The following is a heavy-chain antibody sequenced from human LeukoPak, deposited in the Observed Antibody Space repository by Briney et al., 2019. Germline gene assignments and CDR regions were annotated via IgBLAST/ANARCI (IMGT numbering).Heavy chain of an antibody. CDR1: GFTFSSYG. CDR2: IRYHGSDK. D-gene: IGHD3-22*01. Sequence: GGSLRLSCAPSGFTFSSYGMHWVRQAPGKGLEWVAFIRYHGSDKYYADSVKDRFTIYRDNSKNTLYLQMNSLRAEDAAVYYCAKKWSGDYDSSGVNDAFDIWGQGTMITVSS. V-gene: IGHV3-30*02. J-gene: IGHJ3*02. CDR3: AKKWSGDYDSSGVNDAFDI.